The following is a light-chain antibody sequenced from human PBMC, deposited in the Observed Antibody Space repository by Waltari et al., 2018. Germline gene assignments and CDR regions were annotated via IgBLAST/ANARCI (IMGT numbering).Light chain of an antibody. V-gene: IGLV2-11*01. Sequence: QSALTQPRSVSGSPGQSVTISCTGTSSDVGGYNYVSWYQQHPGKAPKLMIHEVSKRPSGVPDRFSGSKSGNTASLTISGLLAEDEADYYCCSYAGSYTFGVFGGGTKLTVL. CDR2: EVS. CDR3: CSYAGSYTFGV. CDR1: SSDVGGYNY. J-gene: IGLJ2*01.